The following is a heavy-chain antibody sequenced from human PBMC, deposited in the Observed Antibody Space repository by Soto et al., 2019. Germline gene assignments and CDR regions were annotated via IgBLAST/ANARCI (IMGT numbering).Heavy chain of an antibody. CDR3: SWGALGQWLVTRYFDY. CDR2: ISYDGSNK. CDR1: GFTFSSYA. J-gene: IGHJ4*02. V-gene: IGHV3-30-3*01. D-gene: IGHD6-19*01. Sequence: GGSLRLSHAASGFTFSSYAMHRVRQAPGKGLEWVAVISYDGSNKYYADSVKDRFTISRDNSKSTLYLQMNNPRAEDTAEYDPSWGALGQWLVTRYFDYWGQGTLVTVSS.